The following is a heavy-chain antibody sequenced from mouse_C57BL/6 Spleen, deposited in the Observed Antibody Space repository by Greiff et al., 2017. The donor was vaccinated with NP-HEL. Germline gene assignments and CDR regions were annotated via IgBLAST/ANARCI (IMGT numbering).Heavy chain of an antibody. CDR2: INPDSSTI. D-gene: IGHD2-4*01. J-gene: IGHJ4*01. V-gene: IGHV4-1*01. CDR1: GIDFSRYW. CDR3: ARPRYYDYDVGRAMDY. Sequence: EVKLQESGGGLVQPGGSLKLSCAASGIDFSRYWMSWVRRAPGKGLEWIGEINPDSSTINYAPSLKDKFIISRDNAKTTLYLQMSKVRSEDTALYYCARPRYYDYDVGRAMDYWGQGTSVTVSS.